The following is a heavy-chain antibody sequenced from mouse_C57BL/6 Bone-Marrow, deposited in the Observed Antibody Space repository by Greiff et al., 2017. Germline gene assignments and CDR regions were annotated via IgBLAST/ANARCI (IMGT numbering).Heavy chain of an antibody. J-gene: IGHJ4*01. D-gene: IGHD4-1*01. V-gene: IGHV5-17*01. CDR1: GFTFSDYG. CDR2: ISSGSSTI. CDR3: ARPSGTTLYYAMDY. Sequence: DVMLVESGGGLVKPGGSLKLSCAASGFTFSDYGMHWVRQAPEKGLEWVAYISSGSSTIYYADTVKGRFTISRDNAKNTLFLQMTSLRSEDTAMYYCARPSGTTLYYAMDYWGQGTSVTVSS.